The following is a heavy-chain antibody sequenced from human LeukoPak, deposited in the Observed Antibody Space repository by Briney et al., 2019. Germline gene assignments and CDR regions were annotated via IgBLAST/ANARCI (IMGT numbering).Heavy chain of an antibody. J-gene: IGHJ5*02. D-gene: IGHD2-21*02. V-gene: IGHV1-18*01. CDR2: ISAYNGNT. CDR3: ARSDGPTLAYCGGDCEHWVWFDP. Sequence: ASVRVSCKASGYTFTSYGISWVRQAPGQGLEWMGWISAYNGNTNYAQKLQGRVIMTTDTSTSTAYMELRSLRSDDTAVYYCARSDGPTLAYCGGDCEHWVWFDPWGQGTLVTVSS. CDR1: GYTFTSYG.